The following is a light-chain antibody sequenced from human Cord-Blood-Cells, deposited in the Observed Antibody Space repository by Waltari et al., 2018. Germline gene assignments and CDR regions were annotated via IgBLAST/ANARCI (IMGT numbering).Light chain of an antibody. Sequence: DIVMTQSPDSLAVSLGERATINCKSSQCVLYSSNNKNHLAWYQQKQGQPPKLLIYWASTRESGVPDRFRGSGSGADFTLTIISLQAEDVAVYYCQQYYSTPYTFGHGTKLEIK. J-gene: IGKJ2*01. CDR2: WAS. CDR3: QQYYSTPYT. CDR1: QCVLYSSNNKNH. V-gene: IGKV4-1*01.